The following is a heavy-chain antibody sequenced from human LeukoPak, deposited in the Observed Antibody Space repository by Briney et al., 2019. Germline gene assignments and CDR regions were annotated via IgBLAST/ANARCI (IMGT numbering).Heavy chain of an antibody. J-gene: IGHJ4*02. V-gene: IGHV4-34*01. Sequence: PSETLSLTCAVYGGSFSGYYWSWIRQPPGKGLEWIGEINHSGGTNYNPSLKSRVTISVDTSKDQFSLKLSSVTAADTAVYYCARPGIAARPDYFDYWGQGTLVTVSS. CDR2: INHSGGT. CDR3: ARPGIAARPDYFDY. D-gene: IGHD6-6*01. CDR1: GGSFSGYY.